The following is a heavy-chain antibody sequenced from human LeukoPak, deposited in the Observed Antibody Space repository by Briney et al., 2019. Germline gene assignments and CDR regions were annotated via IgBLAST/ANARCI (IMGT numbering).Heavy chain of an antibody. V-gene: IGHV3-30-3*01. Sequence: GGSLTLSCAASGFTFSSYAMHWLRQAPGKGLEWVADISYGGSNKYYADSVKCRFTISRDNSKNTMYLQMNRLRAEDTAVYYCARDDAVSGFLEWLRLGGFERWGQGTMVTVSS. CDR1: GFTFSSYA. D-gene: IGHD3-3*01. J-gene: IGHJ5*02. CDR2: ISYGGSNK. CDR3: ARDDAVSGFLEWLRLGGFER.